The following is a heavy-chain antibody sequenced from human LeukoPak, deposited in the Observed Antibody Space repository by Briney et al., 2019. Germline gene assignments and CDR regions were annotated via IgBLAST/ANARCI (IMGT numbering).Heavy chain of an antibody. CDR3: ARGDDTQYCSSISCYTGFDY. Sequence: GGSLRLSCAASGFTFSSYAMHWVRQAPGKGLEWVAVMSSDGSNKYYADSVKGRFTISRDTSKNTLYLQMNSLRAEDTSVYYCARGDDTQYCSSISCYTGFDYWGQGTLVTVSS. J-gene: IGHJ4*02. D-gene: IGHD2-2*02. CDR2: MSSDGSNK. CDR1: GFTFSSYA. V-gene: IGHV3-30-3*01.